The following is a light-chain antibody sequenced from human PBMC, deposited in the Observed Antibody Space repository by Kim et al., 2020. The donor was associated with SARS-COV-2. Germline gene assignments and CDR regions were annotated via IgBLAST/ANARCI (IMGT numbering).Light chain of an antibody. CDR1: QSVSSSY. J-gene: IGKJ4*01. V-gene: IGKV3-20*01. CDR3: QQYGSSPLT. Sequence: LSPGERATLSCRASQSVSSSYLAWYQQNPGQAPRLLIYGASSRATGIPDRFSGSGSGTDFTLTINRLEPEDFAVYYCQQYGSSPLTFGGGTTVEI. CDR2: GAS.